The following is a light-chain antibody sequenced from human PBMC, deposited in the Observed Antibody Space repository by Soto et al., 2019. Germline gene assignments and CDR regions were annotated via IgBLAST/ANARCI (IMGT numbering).Light chain of an antibody. CDR3: SSYAGSSNSVV. V-gene: IGLV2-8*01. Sequence: QSALTQPPSASGSPGQSVTISCTGTSSDIGGYNYVSWYQQHPGKAPRLIIYEVSKRPSGVPDRFSGSKSANTASLTVSGLQPGDEANYYCSSYAGSSNSVVFGGGTKVTVL. CDR1: SSDIGGYNY. CDR2: EVS. J-gene: IGLJ2*01.